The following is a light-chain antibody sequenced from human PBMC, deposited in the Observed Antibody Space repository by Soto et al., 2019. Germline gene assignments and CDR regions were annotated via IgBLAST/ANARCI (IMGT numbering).Light chain of an antibody. V-gene: IGLV2-14*01. CDR2: EVS. CDR3: SSYTSSSTLDV. Sequence: QSGPTKPASVSGSAGQSIALACTATSSDVGGYNNVSWYQQHPSKAPKLMIYEVSNRPTGVSNRFSGSKSGNTASLTISGLQAEDEADYYCSSYTSSSTLDVFGAGTKVTVL. J-gene: IGLJ1*01. CDR1: SSDVGGYNN.